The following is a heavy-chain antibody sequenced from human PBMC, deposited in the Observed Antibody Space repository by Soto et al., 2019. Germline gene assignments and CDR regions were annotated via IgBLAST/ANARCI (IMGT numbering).Heavy chain of an antibody. CDR1: SKSFSDYY. CDR2: IDRSGRT. D-gene: IGHD3-16*02. Sequence: QVQLQQWGAGLLKPSETLSLTCTMYSKSFSDYYWNWIRQTPGKGLEWIGEIDRSGRTKYNPSLKSRVAISVDTSKNQFSLKVTSMTAADTAVYYCALWGSYRSFDNWGQGTLVTVSS. CDR3: ALWGSYRSFDN. V-gene: IGHV4-34*01. J-gene: IGHJ4*02.